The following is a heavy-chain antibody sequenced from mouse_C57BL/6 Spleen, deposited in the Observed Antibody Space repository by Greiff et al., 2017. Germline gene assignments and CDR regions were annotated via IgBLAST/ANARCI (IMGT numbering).Heavy chain of an antibody. CDR1: GFSLTSYA. J-gene: IGHJ4*01. V-gene: IGHV2-9-1*01. CDR2: IWTGGGT. CDR3: ARNSYYSHSLYAMDY. D-gene: IGHD2-12*01. Sequence: VKLMESGPGLVAPSQSLSITCTVSGFSLTSYAISWVRQPPGKGLEWLGVIWTGGGTNYNSALKSRLSISKDNSKSQVFLKMNSLQTDDTARYYWARNSYYSHSLYAMDYWGQGTSVTVSS.